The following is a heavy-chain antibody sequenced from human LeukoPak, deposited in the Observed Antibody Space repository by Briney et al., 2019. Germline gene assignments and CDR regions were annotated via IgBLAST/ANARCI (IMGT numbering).Heavy chain of an antibody. J-gene: IGHJ4*02. CDR1: GFTFSSYG. CDR2: ISRSGSAI. CDR3: ARDRPHYYDSSAYFPPYYFDY. V-gene: IGHV3-48*03. D-gene: IGHD3-22*01. Sequence: PGGSLRLSCAASGFTFSSYGMNWVRQAPGKGLEWVACISRSGSAIDYADSVKGRFTISRDNAKNSLYPQMNSLRAEDTPAYYCARDRPHYYDSSAYFPPYYFDYWGRGTLVTVS.